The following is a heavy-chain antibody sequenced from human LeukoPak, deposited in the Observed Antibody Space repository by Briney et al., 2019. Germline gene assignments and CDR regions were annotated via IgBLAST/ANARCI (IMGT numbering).Heavy chain of an antibody. CDR2: ISAYNGNT. Sequence: ASVKVSCKASGYXFTSYVINWVRQAPGQGLEWMGWISAYNGNTNYAQKLQGRVTMTTDTSTSTAYMELRSLRSDDTAVYYCAREGYSSSWNYFDYWGQGALVTVSS. V-gene: IGHV1-18*01. D-gene: IGHD6-13*01. CDR1: GYXFTSYV. CDR3: AREGYSSSWNYFDY. J-gene: IGHJ4*02.